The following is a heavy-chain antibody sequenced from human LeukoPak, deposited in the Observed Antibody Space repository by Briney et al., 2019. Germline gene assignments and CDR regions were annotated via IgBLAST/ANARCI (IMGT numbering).Heavy chain of an antibody. D-gene: IGHD6-19*01. CDR2: ISSNGGST. V-gene: IGHV3-64D*06. CDR3: VKDLSRVSSVGY. Sequence: GGSLRLSCAASGFTFSNYAMSWVRQAPGKGLEYVSAISSNGGSTYYADSVKGRFTISRDNSKNTLYLQMSSLRAEDTAVYYCVKDLSRVSSVGYWGQGTLVTVSS. CDR1: GFTFSNYA. J-gene: IGHJ4*02.